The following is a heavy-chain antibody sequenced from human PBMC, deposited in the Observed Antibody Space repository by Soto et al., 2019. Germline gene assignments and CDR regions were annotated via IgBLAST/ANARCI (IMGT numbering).Heavy chain of an antibody. V-gene: IGHV1-2*02. CDR2: INPNSGGT. D-gene: IGHD3-10*01. CDR3: ARDRYYYGSGSYPLTPPNWFDP. Sequence: GASVKVSCKASGYTFTGYYMHWVRQAPGQGLEWMGWINPNSGGTNYAQKFQGRVTMTRDTSISTAYMELSRLRSDDTAVYYCARDRYYYGSGSYPLTPPNWFDPWGQGTLVTVS. CDR1: GYTFTGYY. J-gene: IGHJ5*02.